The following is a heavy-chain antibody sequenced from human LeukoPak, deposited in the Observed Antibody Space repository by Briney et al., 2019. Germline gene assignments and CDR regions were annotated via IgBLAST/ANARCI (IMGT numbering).Heavy chain of an antibody. D-gene: IGHD3-22*01. CDR3: ARDFEERGYYLADFDY. V-gene: IGHV3-69-1*01. CDR1: GFTFNDYI. CDR2: ITTSNDI. J-gene: IGHJ4*02. Sequence: PGGSLRLSCAASGFTFNDYIMNRVRQAPGKGLEWVSSITTSNDIYYADSVKGRFTISRDNAKHSLYLQMNSLRADDTAVYYCARDFEERGYYLADFDYWGQGTLVTVSS.